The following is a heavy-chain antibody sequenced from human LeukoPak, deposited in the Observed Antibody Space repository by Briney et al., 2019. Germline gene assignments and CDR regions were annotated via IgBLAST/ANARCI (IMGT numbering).Heavy chain of an antibody. CDR3: AIHRNGVLMGAFYI. Sequence: SGPTLAKPTQPLTLTCTFSGFSLSTSGVGVGWIRQPPGKALEWLALIYWNDDKRYSPSLKSRLTITQDTSKNQVVLTMTNMDPGDPATNYWAIHRNGVLMGAFYIWGQGTKVTVS. CDR2: IYWNDDK. CDR1: GFSLSTSGVG. D-gene: IGHD2-8*01. J-gene: IGHJ3*02. V-gene: IGHV2-5*01.